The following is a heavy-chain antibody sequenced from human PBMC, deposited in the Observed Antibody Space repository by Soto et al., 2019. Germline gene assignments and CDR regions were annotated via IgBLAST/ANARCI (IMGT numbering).Heavy chain of an antibody. CDR2: IYPGDSDT. V-gene: IGHV5-51*01. CDR3: ARLDSSSWYRAFDI. D-gene: IGHD6-13*01. CDR1: GYSFTSYW. J-gene: IGHJ3*02. Sequence: PGGSLKISCSGSGYSFTSYWIGWVRQMPGKGLEWMGIIYPGDSDTRYSPSFQGQVTISADKSISTAYLQWSSLKASDTAMYYCARLDSSSWYRAFDIWGQGTMVTVSS.